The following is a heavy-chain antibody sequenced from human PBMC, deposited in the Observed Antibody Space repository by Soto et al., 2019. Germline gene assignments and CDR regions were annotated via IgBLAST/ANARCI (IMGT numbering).Heavy chain of an antibody. V-gene: IGHV3-30-3*01. J-gene: IGHJ4*02. CDR2: ISYDGSNK. CDR1: GFTFSSYA. Sequence: PGGSLRLSCAASGFTFSSYAVHWVRQAPGKGLEWVAVISYDGSNKYYADSVKGRFTISRDNSKNTLYLQMSSLRAEDTAVYYCARPLTTGTNTNFAYWGQGTLVTVSS. D-gene: IGHD4-17*01. CDR3: ARPLTTGTNTNFAY.